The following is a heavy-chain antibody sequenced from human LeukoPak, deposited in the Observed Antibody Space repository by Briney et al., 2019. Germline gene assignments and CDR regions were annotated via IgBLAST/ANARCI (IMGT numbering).Heavy chain of an antibody. V-gene: IGHV1-46*01. D-gene: IGHD3-10*01. CDR1: GYTLTSYY. CDR3: ARTLNYYGSGSYYSYFDY. CDR2: INPSGGST. J-gene: IGHJ4*02. Sequence: GASVKVSCKASGYTLTSYYMHWVRQAPGQGLEWMGIINPSGGSTSYAQKFQGRVTMTRDTSTSTVYMELSSLRSEDTAVYYCARTLNYYGSGSYYSYFDYWGQGTLVTVSS.